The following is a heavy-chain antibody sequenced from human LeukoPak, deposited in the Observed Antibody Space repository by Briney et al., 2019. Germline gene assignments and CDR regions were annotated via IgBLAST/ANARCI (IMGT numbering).Heavy chain of an antibody. CDR1: GFTFSDYY. J-gene: IGHJ5*02. Sequence: GGSLRLSCAASGFTFSDYYMSWIRQAPGKGLEWVSYISSSGSTIYYADSVKGRFTISRDSAKNSLYLQMNSLRAEDTAVYYCARDLDIFHLNLFDPWGQGTLVTVSS. CDR3: ARDLDIFHLNLFDP. V-gene: IGHV3-11*04. D-gene: IGHD3-9*01. CDR2: ISSSGSTI.